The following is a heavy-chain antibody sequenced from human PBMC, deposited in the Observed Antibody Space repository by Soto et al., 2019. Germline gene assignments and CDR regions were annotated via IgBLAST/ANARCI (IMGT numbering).Heavy chain of an antibody. D-gene: IGHD6-19*01. J-gene: IGHJ6*02. CDR3: ARDRYGWYPGFDLDV. CDR1: GESISNFY. CDR2: VHVSGGT. Sequence: LSLTCSVSGESISNFYWSWIRQPAGKGLEWIGHVHVSGGTDYNAPLQSRVTMSLDTSNNHVSLQLRSLTAADTAVYYCARDRYGWYPGFDLDVWGPGTTVTVSS. V-gene: IGHV4-4*07.